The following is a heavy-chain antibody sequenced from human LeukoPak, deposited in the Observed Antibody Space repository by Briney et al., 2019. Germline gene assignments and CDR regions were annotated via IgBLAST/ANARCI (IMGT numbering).Heavy chain of an antibody. J-gene: IGHJ3*02. CDR1: GGSISSYY. CDR3: ARAAAGLRDAFDI. CDR2: IYYSGST. D-gene: IGHD6-13*01. V-gene: IGHV4-59*01. Sequence: SETLSLTCTVSGGSISSYYWSWIRQPPGKGLEWIGYIYYSGSTNYNPSLKSRVTISVGTSKNQFSLKLSSVTAADTAVYYCARAAAGLRDAFDIWGQGTMVTVSS.